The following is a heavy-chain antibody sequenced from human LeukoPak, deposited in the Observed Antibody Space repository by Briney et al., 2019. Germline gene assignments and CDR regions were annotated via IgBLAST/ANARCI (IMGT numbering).Heavy chain of an antibody. CDR1: GFTVSSNY. Sequence: GGSLRLSCEASGFTVSSNYMTWVRQAPGKGLEWLSVMYSSGITYHADSVKGRFTIPRDNSKTTLYLQMNSLRPDDTAVYYCAREEMTTVSASYYFFALDVWGQGATVTVSS. J-gene: IGHJ6*02. CDR2: MYSSGIT. D-gene: IGHD4-11*01. V-gene: IGHV3-66*03. CDR3: AREEMTTVSASYYFFALDV.